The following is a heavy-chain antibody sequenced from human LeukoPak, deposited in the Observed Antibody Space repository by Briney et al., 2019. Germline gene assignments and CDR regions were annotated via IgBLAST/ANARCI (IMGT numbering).Heavy chain of an antibody. Sequence: GGSLRLSCAASGFTFITYAMSWVRQAPGKGLEWVSGISGGGGSTYYADSVKGRFTISRDNSKNTVFLQMNSLRADDTAVYYCARSGQCDSWGQGTLVTVSS. J-gene: IGHJ4*02. CDR1: GFTFITYA. CDR2: ISGGGGST. V-gene: IGHV3-23*01. CDR3: ARSGQCDS. D-gene: IGHD3-10*01.